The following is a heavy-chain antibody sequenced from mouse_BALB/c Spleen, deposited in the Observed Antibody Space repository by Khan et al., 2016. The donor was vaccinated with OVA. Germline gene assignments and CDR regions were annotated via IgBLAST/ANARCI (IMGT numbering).Heavy chain of an antibody. Sequence: QVQLKESGAELAKPGASVKMSCKASGYTFPSFWMHWVKQRPGQGLEWIGYINPSTDYTEYNQRFKDKATLTADKSSSTAYMRLTSRTSDDSAVYDGGNHGSTSAWLTYWGQGTLVTVSA. CDR2: INPSTDYT. D-gene: IGHD1-1*01. J-gene: IGHJ3*01. CDR3: GNHGSTSAWLTY. V-gene: IGHV1-7*01. CDR1: GYTFPSFW.